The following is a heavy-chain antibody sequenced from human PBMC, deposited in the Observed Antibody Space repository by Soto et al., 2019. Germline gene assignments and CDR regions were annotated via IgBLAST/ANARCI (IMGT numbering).Heavy chain of an antibody. J-gene: IGHJ6*02. D-gene: IGHD2-15*01. CDR3: ARGPTVAVVAATPGRGVYYYYYGMDV. CDR1: GYTFTSYD. V-gene: IGHV1-8*01. Sequence: ASVKVSCKASGYTFTSYDINWVRQATGQGLEWMGWMNPNSGNTGYAQKFQGRVTMTRNTSISTAYMELSSLRSEDTAVYYCARGPTVAVVAATPGRGVYYYYYGMDVWGQGPTVTVSS. CDR2: MNPNSGNT.